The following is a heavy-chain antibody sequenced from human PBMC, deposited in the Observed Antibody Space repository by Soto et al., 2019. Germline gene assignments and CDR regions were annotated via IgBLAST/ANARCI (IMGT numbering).Heavy chain of an antibody. CDR2: INPNSGGT. Sequence: ASVKVSGKASGYTFTGYYMHWVRLAPGQGLEWMGWINPNSGGTNYAQKFQGRVTMTRDTSISTAYMELSRLRSDDTAVYYCARGHYYDSSGYRPNYYYYYGMDVWGQGTTVTVSS. V-gene: IGHV1-2*02. D-gene: IGHD3-22*01. CDR3: ARGHYYDSSGYRPNYYYYYGMDV. CDR1: GYTFTGYY. J-gene: IGHJ6*02.